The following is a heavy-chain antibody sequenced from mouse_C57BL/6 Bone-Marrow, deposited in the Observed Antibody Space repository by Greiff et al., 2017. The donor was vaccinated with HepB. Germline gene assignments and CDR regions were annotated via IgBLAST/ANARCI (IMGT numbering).Heavy chain of an antibody. CDR3: ARVRLLRPYYFDY. D-gene: IGHD1-2*01. V-gene: IGHV5-4*01. CDR1: GFTFSSYA. CDR2: ISDGGSYT. Sequence: EVQLVESGGGLVKPGGSLKLSCAASGFTFSSYAMSWVRQTPEKRLEWVATISDGGSYTYYPDNVKGRFTISRDNAKNNLYLQMSHLKSENTAMYYCARVRLLRPYYFDYWGQGTTLTVSS. J-gene: IGHJ2*01.